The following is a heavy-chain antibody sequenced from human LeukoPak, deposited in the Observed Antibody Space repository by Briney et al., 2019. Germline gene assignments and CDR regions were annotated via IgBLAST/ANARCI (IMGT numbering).Heavy chain of an antibody. CDR1: GYTFTSYD. CDR2: IIPILGIA. Sequence: SVKVSCKASGYTFTSYDINWVRQAPGQGLEWMGRIIPILGIANYAQKFQGRVTITADKSTSTAYMELSSLRSEDTAVYYCARDRRYSSSWYYYYGMDVWGQGTTVTVSS. D-gene: IGHD6-13*01. V-gene: IGHV1-69*04. J-gene: IGHJ6*02. CDR3: ARDRRYSSSWYYYYGMDV.